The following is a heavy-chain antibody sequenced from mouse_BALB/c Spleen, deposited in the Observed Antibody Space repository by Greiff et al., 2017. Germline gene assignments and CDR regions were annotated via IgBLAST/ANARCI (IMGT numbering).Heavy chain of an antibody. Sequence: QVQLQQPGAELVKPGASVKLSCKASGYTFTSYWMHWVKQRPGQGLEWIGEINPSNGRTNYNEKFKSKATLTVDKSSSTAYMQLSSLTSEDSAVYYCASYDEAYWGQGTLVTVSA. V-gene: IGHV1S81*02. CDR1: GYTFTSYW. CDR2: INPSNGRT. CDR3: ASYDEAY. D-gene: IGHD2-12*01. J-gene: IGHJ3*01.